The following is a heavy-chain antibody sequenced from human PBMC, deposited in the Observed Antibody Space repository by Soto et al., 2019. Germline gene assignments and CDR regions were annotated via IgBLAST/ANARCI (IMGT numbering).Heavy chain of an antibody. CDR2: IYTSGST. CDR3: ARDHLSGYSYGWAYYYYGMDV. J-gene: IGHJ6*02. CDR1: GGSISSYY. D-gene: IGHD5-18*01. V-gene: IGHV4-4*07. Sequence: PSETLSLTCTVSGGSISSYYWSWIRQPAGKGLEWIGRIYTSGSTNYNPSLKSRVTMSVDTSKNQFSLKLSSVTAADTAVYYCARDHLSGYSYGWAYYYYGMDVWGQGTTVTVSS.